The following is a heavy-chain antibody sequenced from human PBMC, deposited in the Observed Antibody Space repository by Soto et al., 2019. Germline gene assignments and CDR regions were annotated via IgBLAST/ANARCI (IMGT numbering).Heavy chain of an antibody. V-gene: IGHV1-46*01. CDR1: GYTFTSYY. CDR3: ARERRFYDSSGYYFNDAFDI. CDR2: INPSGGST. D-gene: IGHD3-22*01. J-gene: IGHJ3*02. Sequence: ASVKVSCKASGYTFTSYYMHWVRQAPGQGLEWMGIINPSGGSTSYAQKFQGRVTMTRDTSASTVYMELSSLRSEDTAVYYCARERRFYDSSGYYFNDAFDIWGQGTMVTVSS.